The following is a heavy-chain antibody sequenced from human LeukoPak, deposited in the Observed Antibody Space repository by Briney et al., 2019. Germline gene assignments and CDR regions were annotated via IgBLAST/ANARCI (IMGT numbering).Heavy chain of an antibody. D-gene: IGHD2-8*01. J-gene: IGHJ4*02. CDR2: IKQDGSEK. V-gene: IGHV3-7*01. CDR1: GFTFSTYW. CDR3: ARGAPMGSY. Sequence: HAGGSLRLSCAASGFTFSTYWMNWVRQAPGKGLEWVATIKQDGSEKYYVDSVKGRFSISRDNAKNSLHLQMNSLRVEDTAVYYCARGAPMGSYWGQGTLLTVSS.